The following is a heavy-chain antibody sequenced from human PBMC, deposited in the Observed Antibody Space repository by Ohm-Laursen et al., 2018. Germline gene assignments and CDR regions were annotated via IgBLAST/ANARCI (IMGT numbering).Heavy chain of an antibody. CDR1: GFTFSSYA. J-gene: IGHJ3*02. V-gene: IGHV3-23*01. CDR2: ISGSGDRT. D-gene: IGHD6-13*01. CDR3: AKPPSSSWYGAFDI. Sequence: GSLRLSCAASGFTFSSYAMSWVRQAPGKGLEWVSAISGSGDRTSYVDSVKGRFTISRDNSKDTLYLQMNSLRAEDTAVYYCAKPPSSSWYGAFDIWGQGTMVTVS.